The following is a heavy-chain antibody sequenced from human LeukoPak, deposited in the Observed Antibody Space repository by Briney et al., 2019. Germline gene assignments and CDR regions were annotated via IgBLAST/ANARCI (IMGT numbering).Heavy chain of an antibody. CDR1: GVSISSGGYY. J-gene: IGHJ5*02. V-gene: IGHV4-31*03. CDR3: ARVYSYYDSSGYYDA. Sequence: PSETLSLTCTVSGVSISSGGYYWSWIRQHPGKGLEWIGYIYYSGSTYYNPSLKSRVTISVDTSKNQFSLKLSSVTAADTAVYYCARVYSYYDSSGYYDAWGQGTLVTVSS. D-gene: IGHD3-22*01. CDR2: IYYSGST.